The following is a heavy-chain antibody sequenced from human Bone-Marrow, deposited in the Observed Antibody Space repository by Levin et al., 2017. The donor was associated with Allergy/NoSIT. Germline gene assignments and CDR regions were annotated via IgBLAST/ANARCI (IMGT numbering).Heavy chain of an antibody. Sequence: GGSLRLSCETSGFTFSTSAMHWVRQAPGKGLEWVAVITYDGNNEFYADSVKGRLTVSRDNFKNTLYLQMNSLRPEDTAIYYCARGKYGDLLDYWGQGTLVTVSS. V-gene: IGHV3-30*04. J-gene: IGHJ4*02. D-gene: IGHD4-17*01. CDR1: GFTFSTSA. CDR2: ITYDGNNE. CDR3: ARGKYGDLLDY.